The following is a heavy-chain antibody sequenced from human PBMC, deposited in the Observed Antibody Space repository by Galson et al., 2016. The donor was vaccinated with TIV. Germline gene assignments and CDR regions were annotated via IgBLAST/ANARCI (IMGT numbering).Heavy chain of an antibody. V-gene: IGHV4-39*01. J-gene: IGHJ4*02. CDR3: ARARRLAPTR. CDR1: GGSISSSSYY. Sequence: SETLSLTCTVSGGSISSSSYYWGWIRQPPGKGLEWIGNIYYSGSTYYNPSLKSRVTISVDTSKNQFSLKLSSVTAADTAVYYCARARRLAPTRWGKGTLVTVSS. CDR2: IYYSGST. D-gene: IGHD6-19*01.